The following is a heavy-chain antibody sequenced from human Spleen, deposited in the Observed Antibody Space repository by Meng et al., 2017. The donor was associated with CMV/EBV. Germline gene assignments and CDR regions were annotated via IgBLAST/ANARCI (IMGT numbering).Heavy chain of an antibody. J-gene: IGHJ5*02. D-gene: IGHD3-3*02. CDR2: IYYGGST. V-gene: IGHV4-61*01. CDR3: ARGIIGIFGVARFDP. Sequence: SVSRGSYCCSWIRQPPGKGLEWIGYIYYGGSTNYNPSLKSRVTISVDTSKNQFSLKLNSVTAADTAVYYCARGIIGIFGVARFDPWGQGTLVTVSS. CDR1: SVSRGSYC.